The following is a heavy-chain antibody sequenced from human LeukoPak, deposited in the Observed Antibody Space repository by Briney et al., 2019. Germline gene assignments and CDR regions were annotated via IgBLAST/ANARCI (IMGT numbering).Heavy chain of an antibody. V-gene: IGHV1-8*01. CDR2: MNPNSGNT. Sequence: ASVKVSCKASGYTFTSYDINWVRQATGQGLEWMGWMNPNSGNTGYAQKFQGRVTMTRNTSISTAYMELSSLRSEDTAVYYCGRWGEGSDYVWGSYRSPGLDYWGQGTLVTVSS. CDR1: GYTFTSYD. D-gene: IGHD3-16*02. J-gene: IGHJ4*02. CDR3: GRWGEGSDYVWGSYRSPGLDY.